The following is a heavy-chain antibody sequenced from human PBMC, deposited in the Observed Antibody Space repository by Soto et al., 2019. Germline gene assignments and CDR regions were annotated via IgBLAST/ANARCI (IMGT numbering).Heavy chain of an antibody. CDR1: GFTFSSYS. D-gene: IGHD3-10*01. V-gene: IGHV3-48*01. J-gene: IGHJ5*02. Sequence: GGSLRLSCAASGFTFSSYSMNWVRQAPGKGLEWVSYISSSSSTIYYADSVKGRFTISRDNAKNSLYLQMNSLRAEDTAVYYCARAREIRGSGSFRFDPWGQGTLVTVSS. CDR3: ARAREIRGSGSFRFDP. CDR2: ISSSSSTI.